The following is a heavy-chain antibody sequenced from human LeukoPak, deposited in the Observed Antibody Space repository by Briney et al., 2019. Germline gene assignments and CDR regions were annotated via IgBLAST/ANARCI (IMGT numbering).Heavy chain of an antibody. CDR2: IYTSGST. CDR1: GGSISSGSYY. CDR3: ATGTTGTAAFDI. Sequence: SETLSHTCTASGGSISSGSYYWSWIRQPAGKGLEWIVRIYTSGSTNYNPSLKSRVTISVDTSKNQFSLKLSSVTAADTAVYYCATGTTGTAAFDIWGQGTMVTVSS. V-gene: IGHV4-61*02. D-gene: IGHD1-1*01. J-gene: IGHJ3*02.